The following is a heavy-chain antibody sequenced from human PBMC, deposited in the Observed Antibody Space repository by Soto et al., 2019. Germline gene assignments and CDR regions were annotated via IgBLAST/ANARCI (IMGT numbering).Heavy chain of an antibody. V-gene: IGHV3-7*01. Sequence: GGSLRLSCAASGFTFSSYWMSWVRQAPGKGLEWVANIKQDGSEKYYVDSVKGRFTISRDNAKNSLYLQMNSLRAEDTAVYYCARMGMAWAPRVLYFDYWGQGTLVTVSS. CDR1: GFTFSSYW. D-gene: IGHD2-15*01. J-gene: IGHJ4*02. CDR2: IKQDGSEK. CDR3: ARMGMAWAPRVLYFDY.